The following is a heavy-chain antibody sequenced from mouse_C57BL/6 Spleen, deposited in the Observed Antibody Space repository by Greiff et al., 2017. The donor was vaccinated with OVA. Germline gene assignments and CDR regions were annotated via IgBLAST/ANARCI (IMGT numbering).Heavy chain of an antibody. V-gene: IGHV1-81*01. Sequence: QVHVKQSGAELARPGASVKLSCKASGYTFTSYGISWVKQRTGQGLEWIGEIYPRSGNTYYNEKFKGKATLTADKSSSTAYMELRSLTSEDSAVYFCARYAYYSNYGAMDYWGQGTSVTVSS. CDR2: IYPRSGNT. CDR3: ARYAYYSNYGAMDY. D-gene: IGHD2-5*01. J-gene: IGHJ4*01. CDR1: GYTFTSYG.